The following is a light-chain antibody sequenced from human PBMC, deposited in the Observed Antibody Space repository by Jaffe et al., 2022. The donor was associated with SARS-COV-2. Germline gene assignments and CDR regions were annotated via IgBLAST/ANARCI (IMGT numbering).Light chain of an antibody. Sequence: QSALTQPPSASGSPGQSVAISCTGTSSDVGGSNYVSWYQHHPGRAPKLIIYEVTKRPSGVPDRFSGSKSGNTASLTVSGLQAEDEADYYCASHGGSKVFGGGTKLTVL. CDR3: ASHGGSKV. CDR2: EVT. V-gene: IGLV2-8*01. J-gene: IGLJ3*02. CDR1: SSDVGGSNY.